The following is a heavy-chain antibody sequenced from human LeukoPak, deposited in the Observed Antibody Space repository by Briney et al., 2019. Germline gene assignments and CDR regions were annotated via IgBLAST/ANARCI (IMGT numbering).Heavy chain of an antibody. D-gene: IGHD3-22*01. Sequence: PPGGSLRLSCAASGFTFSSYAMSWVRQAPGKGLEWVSTISGSGGSTYYADSVKGWFTISRDNSKNTLYLQMNSLRAEDTAVYYCANRPRGVTAGYYDSSGYGTFDIWGQGTMVTVSS. V-gene: IGHV3-23*01. CDR3: ANRPRGVTAGYYDSSGYGTFDI. J-gene: IGHJ3*02. CDR2: ISGSGGST. CDR1: GFTFSSYA.